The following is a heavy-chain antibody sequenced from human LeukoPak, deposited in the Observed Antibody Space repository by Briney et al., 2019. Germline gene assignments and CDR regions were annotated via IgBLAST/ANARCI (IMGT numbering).Heavy chain of an antibody. D-gene: IGHD6-19*01. J-gene: IGHJ4*02. CDR2: IYYSGST. Sequence: PSETLSLTCTVSGGSISSYYWSWIRQPPGKGLEWIGYIYYSGSTNYSPSLKSRVTISVDTSKNQFSLKLSSVTAADTAVYYCASRIAVADTYYFDYWGQGTLVTVSS. CDR3: ASRIAVADTYYFDY. V-gene: IGHV4-59*12. CDR1: GGSISSYY.